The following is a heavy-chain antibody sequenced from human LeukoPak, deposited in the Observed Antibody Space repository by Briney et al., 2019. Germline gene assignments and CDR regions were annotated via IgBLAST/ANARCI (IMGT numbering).Heavy chain of an antibody. J-gene: IGHJ5*02. CDR2: IYYSGST. D-gene: IGHD3-22*01. CDR1: GGSISSYY. CDR3: ARVVPSRDYYDSSGYPTNNWFGP. Sequence: SETLSLTCTVSGGSISSYYWSWIRQPPGKGLEWIGYIYYSGSTNYNPSLKSRVTISVDTSKNQFSLKLSSVTAADTAVYYCARVVPSRDYYDSSGYPTNNWFGPWGQGTLVTVSS. V-gene: IGHV4-59*01.